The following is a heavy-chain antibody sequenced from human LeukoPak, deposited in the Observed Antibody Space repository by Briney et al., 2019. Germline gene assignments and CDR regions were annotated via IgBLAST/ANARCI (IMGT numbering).Heavy chain of an antibody. CDR3: ARSRYCSGGSCYSIDAFDI. J-gene: IGHJ3*02. CDR1: GFTFSSYS. CDR2: ISSSGSTI. Sequence: GGSLRLSCAASGFTFSSYSMNWVRQAPGKGLEWVSSISSSGSTIYYADSVKGRFTISRDNAKNSLYLQMNSLRAEDTAVYYCARSRYCSGGSCYSIDAFDIWGQGTMVTVSS. D-gene: IGHD2-15*01. V-gene: IGHV3-48*04.